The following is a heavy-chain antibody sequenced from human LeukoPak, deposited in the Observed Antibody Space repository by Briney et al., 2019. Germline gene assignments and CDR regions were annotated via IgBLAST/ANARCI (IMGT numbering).Heavy chain of an antibody. V-gene: IGHV3-74*01. J-gene: IGHJ4*02. D-gene: IGHD3-22*01. CDR3: VSSYETY. Sequence: GGSLRLSCAASGNYWMHWVRQAPGMGLVWVSHINSDGSWTSYADSVKGRFTISKDNAKNTVYLQMNSLRAEDTAVYYCVSSYETYWGRGTLVTVSS. CDR1: GNYW. CDR2: INSDGSWT.